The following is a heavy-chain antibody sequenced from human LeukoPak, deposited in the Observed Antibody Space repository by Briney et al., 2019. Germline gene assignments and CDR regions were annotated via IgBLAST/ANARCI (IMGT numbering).Heavy chain of an antibody. CDR1: GGSISTYY. CDR2: IYISGRT. J-gene: IGHJ4*02. D-gene: IGHD5-18*01. Sequence: SETLSLTCTVSGGSISTYYWSWIRQPAGKGLEWIGRIYISGRTNYNPSLQSRVTMSVDTSRNQFSLKLRSVTAADTAVHYCAREASDTAMATYYFDYWGQGTLVTVSS. CDR3: AREASDTAMATYYFDY. V-gene: IGHV4-4*07.